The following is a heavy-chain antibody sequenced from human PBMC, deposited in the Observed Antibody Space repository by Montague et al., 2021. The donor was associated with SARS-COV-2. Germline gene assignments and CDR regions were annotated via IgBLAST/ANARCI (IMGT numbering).Heavy chain of an antibody. V-gene: IGHV4-59*08. CDR1: GGSISSFY. CDR2: ITDSGST. D-gene: IGHD2-15*01. Sequence: SETLSLTCTVSGGSISSFYWSWFRQSPGKGLEWLGHITDSGSTNYNPSLTSRVTMSVDTSKNQFSLKVNSVTAADTAVYYCARHYSATFPAGYWGQGTLVTVSS. J-gene: IGHJ4*02. CDR3: ARHYSATFPAGY.